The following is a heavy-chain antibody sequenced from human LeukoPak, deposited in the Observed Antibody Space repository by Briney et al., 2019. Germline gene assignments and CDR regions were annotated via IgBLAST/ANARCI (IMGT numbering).Heavy chain of an antibody. CDR2: ISSSIGYV. CDR1: GFTFSSYS. J-gene: IGHJ3*02. Sequence: GGSLRLSCAASGFTFSSYSMNWVRQAPGKGLEWVSSISSSIGYVYYADSVKGRFTISGDNAKNTLYLKMNSLRAEHTAVYYCARDGEVGDTVDAFAIWGQGTLVTVSS. CDR3: ARDGEVGDTVDAFAI. D-gene: IGHD1-26*01. V-gene: IGHV3-21*01.